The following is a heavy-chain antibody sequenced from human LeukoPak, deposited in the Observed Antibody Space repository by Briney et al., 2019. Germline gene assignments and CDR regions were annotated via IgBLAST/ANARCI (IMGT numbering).Heavy chain of an antibody. CDR2: IYYSGST. V-gene: IGHV4-30-4*01. CDR3: ARAGLHGSGSYYNVYYYYGMDV. CDR1: GGSISSGDYY. Sequence: PSETLSLTCTVSGGSISSGDYYWSWIRQPPGKGLEWIGYIYYSGSTYYNPFLKSRATISVDTSKNQFSLKLSSVTAADTAVYYCARAGLHGSGSYYNVYYYYGMDVWGQGTTVTVSS. J-gene: IGHJ6*02. D-gene: IGHD3-10*01.